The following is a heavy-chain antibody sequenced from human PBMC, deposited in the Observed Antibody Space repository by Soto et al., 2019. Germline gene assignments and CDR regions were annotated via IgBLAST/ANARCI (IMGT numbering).Heavy chain of an antibody. Sequence: GASVKVSCKASGYTFTGYYMHWVRQAPGQGLEWMGWINPNSGGTNYAQKFQGWVTMTTDTSTSTAYMELRSLRSDDTAVYYCAREGMVALFDPWGQGTLVTVSS. J-gene: IGHJ5*02. CDR2: INPNSGGT. CDR3: AREGMVALFDP. V-gene: IGHV1-2*04. D-gene: IGHD2-8*01. CDR1: GYTFTGYY.